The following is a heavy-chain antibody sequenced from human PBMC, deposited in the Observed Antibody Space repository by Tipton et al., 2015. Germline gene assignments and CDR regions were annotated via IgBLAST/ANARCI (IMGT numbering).Heavy chain of an antibody. CDR3: AKGGYSSSWTPLDQ. J-gene: IGHJ4*02. CDR1: GFTFSTYA. Sequence: SLRLSCAASGFTFSTYAMHWVRQAPGKGLEWVAGISYDGSNEYYADSVKGRLTISRDNSKNMLYLQVNGLRPEDTAVYYCAKGGYSSSWTPLDQWGQGTLVIVSP. D-gene: IGHD6-13*01. V-gene: IGHV3-30*18. CDR2: ISYDGSNE.